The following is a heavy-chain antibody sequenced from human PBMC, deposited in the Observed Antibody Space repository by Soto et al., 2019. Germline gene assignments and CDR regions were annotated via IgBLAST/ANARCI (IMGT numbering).Heavy chain of an antibody. D-gene: IGHD5-18*01. V-gene: IGHV4-31*03. Sequence: SETLSPTCTVAGGSISCGGYYWSWIRQHPGKGLEWIGYIYYSGSTYYNPSLKSRVTISVDTSKNQFSLKLSSVTAADTAVYYCASDSYGSLGLDCWGQGTLVTVSS. CDR3: ASDSYGSLGLDC. CDR1: GGSISCGGYY. CDR2: IYYSGST. J-gene: IGHJ4*02.